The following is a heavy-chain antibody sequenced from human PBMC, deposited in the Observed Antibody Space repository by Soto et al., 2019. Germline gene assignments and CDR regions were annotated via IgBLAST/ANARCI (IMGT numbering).Heavy chain of an antibody. CDR3: ARLRRAIFGVAEIDY. CDR2: IYPGDSDT. Sequence: GESLKISCKGSGYSFTSYWIGWVRQMPGKGLEWMGIIYPGDSDTRYSPSFQGQVTISADKSISTAYLQWSSLKASDTAMYYCARLRRAIFGVAEIDYWGQGTLVTVSS. V-gene: IGHV5-51*01. J-gene: IGHJ4*02. CDR1: GYSFTSYW. D-gene: IGHD3-3*01.